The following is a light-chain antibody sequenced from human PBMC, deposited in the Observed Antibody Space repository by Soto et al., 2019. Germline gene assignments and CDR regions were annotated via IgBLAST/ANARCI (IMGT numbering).Light chain of an antibody. V-gene: IGKV1-27*01. CDR3: QKYNSAPWT. CDR1: QGISNY. Sequence: DIQMTQSPSSLSTAVGDRVSITCRASQGISNYLAWYQQKPGKVPKLLIYAASTLQSGVPSRFSGSGSGTDFTLTISSLQPEDVATYYCQKYNSAPWTLGQGTKVDI. J-gene: IGKJ1*01. CDR2: AAS.